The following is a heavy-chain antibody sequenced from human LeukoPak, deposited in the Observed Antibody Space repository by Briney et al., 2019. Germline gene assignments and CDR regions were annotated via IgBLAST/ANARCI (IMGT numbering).Heavy chain of an antibody. Sequence: ASVKVSCKASGYTFTSYDINWVRQATGQGLEWMGWMNPNSGNTGYAQKFQGRVTITRNTSISTAYMELSSLRSEDTAVYYCARERAGIVVVPAAIDYCYYYMDVWGKGTTVTVSS. CDR2: MNPNSGNT. J-gene: IGHJ6*03. CDR1: GYTFTSYD. CDR3: ARERAGIVVVPAAIDYCYYYMDV. V-gene: IGHV1-8*03. D-gene: IGHD2-2*01.